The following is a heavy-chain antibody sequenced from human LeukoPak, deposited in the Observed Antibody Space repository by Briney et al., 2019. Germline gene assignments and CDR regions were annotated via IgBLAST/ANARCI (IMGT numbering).Heavy chain of an antibody. CDR2: IIPIFGTA. Sequence: ASVKVSCKASGGTFISYAISWVRQAPGQGLEWMGGIIPIFGTANYAQKFQGRVTITADKSTSTAYMELSSLRSEDTAVYYCARVGYCSSTSCYDYWGQGTLVTVSS. V-gene: IGHV1-69*06. J-gene: IGHJ4*02. CDR3: ARVGYCSSTSCYDY. CDR1: GGTFISYA. D-gene: IGHD2-2*01.